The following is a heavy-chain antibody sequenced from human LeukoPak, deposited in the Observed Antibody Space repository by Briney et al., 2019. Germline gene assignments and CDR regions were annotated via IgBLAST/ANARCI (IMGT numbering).Heavy chain of an antibody. CDR1: GFTFSSHA. V-gene: IGHV3-30-3*01. Sequence: PGRSLRLSCAASGFTFSSHAMHWVRQAPGKGLEWVAVISYDGSNKYYADSVKGRFTISRDNSKNTLYLQMNSLRVEDTAVYYCARELATMIVVVSGAFDIWGQGTMVTVSS. CDR2: ISYDGSNK. CDR3: ARELATMIVVVSGAFDI. J-gene: IGHJ3*02. D-gene: IGHD3-22*01.